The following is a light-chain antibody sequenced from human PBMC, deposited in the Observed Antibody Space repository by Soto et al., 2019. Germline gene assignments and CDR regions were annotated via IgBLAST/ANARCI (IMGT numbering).Light chain of an antibody. CDR1: QTVTTDY. CDR2: DAS. V-gene: IGKV3-20*01. Sequence: EFVLTQSPGTLSLSPGERATLSFGASQTVTTDYVAWYQHKDGQAPRLLIYDASTRATGIPDRFSGSGSGPEYTLTISRLEPEDFAVYSCQQYGFSPISFGQGTRLE. J-gene: IGKJ5*01. CDR3: QQYGFSPIS.